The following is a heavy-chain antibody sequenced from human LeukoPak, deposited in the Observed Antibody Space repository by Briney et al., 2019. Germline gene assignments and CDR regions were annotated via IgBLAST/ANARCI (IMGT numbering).Heavy chain of an antibody. CDR3: ARDLVVAGSDDY. CDR1: GFTVSSNY. Sequence: GGSLRLSCAASGFTVSSNYMSWVRQAPGKGLEWVSVIYSGGSTYYADSVKGRFTISRDNSKNTLYLQMNSLRAEDTAVYYCARDLVVAGSDDYWGQGTPVTVSS. V-gene: IGHV3-53*01. D-gene: IGHD6-19*01. CDR2: IYSGGST. J-gene: IGHJ4*02.